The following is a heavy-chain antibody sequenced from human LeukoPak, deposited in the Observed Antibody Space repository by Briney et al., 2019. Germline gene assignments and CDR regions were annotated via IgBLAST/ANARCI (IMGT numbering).Heavy chain of an antibody. CDR2: IYSGGST. CDR1: GFTVSSNY. J-gene: IGHJ4*02. D-gene: IGHD3-22*01. Sequence: GGSLRLSCAASGFTVSSNYMSWVRQAPGKGLEWVSVIYSGGSTYYPDSVKGRFTISRDNSKNTLYLQMNSLRAEDTAVYYCATYYYDSSGYYYPTDYWGQGTLVTVSS. CDR3: ATYYYDSSGYYYPTDY. V-gene: IGHV3-53*01.